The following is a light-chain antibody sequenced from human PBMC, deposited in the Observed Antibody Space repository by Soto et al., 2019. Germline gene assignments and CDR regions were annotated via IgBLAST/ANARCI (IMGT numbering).Light chain of an antibody. Sequence: DIQMTQSPSTLSASVGDRVTITCRASQSISSWLAWYQQKPGKAPKLLIYKASSLESGVPSRFSGSESGTEFTLTISSLQPDDFAPYYCQQYNSFTTFGQGTKVEIK. CDR2: KAS. J-gene: IGKJ1*01. CDR1: QSISSW. CDR3: QQYNSFTT. V-gene: IGKV1-5*03.